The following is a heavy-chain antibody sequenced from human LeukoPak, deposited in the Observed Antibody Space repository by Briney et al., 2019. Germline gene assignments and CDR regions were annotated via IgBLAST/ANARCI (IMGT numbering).Heavy chain of an antibody. Sequence: PGRSLRLSCAASGFIFSYYGMHWVRQAPGKGLEWVATISYDGSNEYYTDSVKGRFTISRDNSKNTLYLQMNSLRVENTAVYYCAKDFRKRLVNDDAFDIWGQGTMVTVSS. CDR3: AKDFRKRLVNDDAFDI. D-gene: IGHD1-1*01. CDR1: GFIFSYYG. V-gene: IGHV3-30*18. CDR2: ISYDGSNE. J-gene: IGHJ3*02.